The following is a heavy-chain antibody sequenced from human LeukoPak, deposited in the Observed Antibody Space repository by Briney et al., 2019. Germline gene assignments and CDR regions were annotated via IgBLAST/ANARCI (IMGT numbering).Heavy chain of an antibody. Sequence: SQTLSLTCTVSGASTSSGNSYWSWIRQPAGKGLEWIGRIYTSGSTYYNPSLKSRVTISVDTSKNQFSLKLSSVTAADTAVYYCARLRDIGMVYATYYFDYWGQGTLVTVSS. J-gene: IGHJ4*02. CDR1: GASTSSGNSY. CDR3: ARLRDIGMVYATYYFDY. CDR2: IYTSGST. V-gene: IGHV4-61*02. D-gene: IGHD2-8*01.